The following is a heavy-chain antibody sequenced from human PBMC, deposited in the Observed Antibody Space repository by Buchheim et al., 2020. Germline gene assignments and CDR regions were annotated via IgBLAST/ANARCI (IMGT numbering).Heavy chain of an antibody. CDR3: TRHLTMVQGVILSHGMDV. V-gene: IGHV3-73*01. J-gene: IGHJ6*02. D-gene: IGHD3-10*01. CDR2: IRSKANSYAT. Sequence: VQLVQSGAEVKKPGSSVKLSCAASGFTFSGSAMHWVRQASGKGLEWVGRIRSKANSYATAYAASVKGRFTIARDDSKNTAYLQMNSLKTEDTAVYYCTRHLTMVQGVILSHGMDVWGQGTT. CDR1: GFTFSGSA.